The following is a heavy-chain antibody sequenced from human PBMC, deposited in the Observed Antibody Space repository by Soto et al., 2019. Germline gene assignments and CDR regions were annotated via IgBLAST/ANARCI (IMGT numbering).Heavy chain of an antibody. CDR1: GFTSSSYW. V-gene: IGHV3-7*03. CDR3: ARDCSGGSCWGY. J-gene: IGHJ4*02. CDR2: IKQDGSEK. D-gene: IGHD2-15*01. Sequence: EVQLVESGGGLVQPGGSLRLSCAASGFTSSSYWMSWVRQAPGKGLEWVANIKQDGSEKYYVDSVKGRFTISRDNAKNSLYLQMNSLRAEDTAVYYCARDCSGGSCWGYWGQGTLVTVSS.